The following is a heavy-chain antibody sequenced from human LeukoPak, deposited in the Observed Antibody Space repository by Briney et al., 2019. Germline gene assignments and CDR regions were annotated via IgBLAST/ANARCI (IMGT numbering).Heavy chain of an antibody. CDR3: ARVKVGTTNRFDY. D-gene: IGHD1-26*01. J-gene: IGHJ4*02. V-gene: IGHV3-74*01. CDR2: ISSDGSTT. Sequence: GGSLRLSCAASGFTFSSYWMHWVRQAPGKGLVWVSHISSDGSTTNYADSVKGRFTISRDNAKNSLYLQMNSLRAEDMAVYYCARVKVGTTNRFDYWGQGTLVTVSS. CDR1: GFTFSSYW.